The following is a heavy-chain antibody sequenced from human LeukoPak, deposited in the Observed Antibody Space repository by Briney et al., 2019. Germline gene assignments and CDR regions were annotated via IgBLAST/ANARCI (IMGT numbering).Heavy chain of an antibody. D-gene: IGHD1-14*01. CDR2: LYSDGNT. CDR3: ARGVEPLAANTLAY. CDR1: GFTVITND. Sequence: GGSLRLSCAASGFTVITNDMTGVRQAPGKGFEWVSVLYSDGNTKYADSVQGRFTISRDNSKNTLYLEMNSLSPDDTAVYYCARGVEPLAANTLAYWGQGTLVTVSS. V-gene: IGHV3-53*01. J-gene: IGHJ4*02.